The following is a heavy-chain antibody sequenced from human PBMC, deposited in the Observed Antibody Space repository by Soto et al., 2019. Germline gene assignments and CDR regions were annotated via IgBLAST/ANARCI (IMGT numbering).Heavy chain of an antibody. CDR1: GYTFTSYD. CDR3: ARAPYCSGGSCYSDSLDWFDP. CDR2: MNPNSGNT. J-gene: IGHJ5*02. V-gene: IGHV1-8*01. D-gene: IGHD2-15*01. Sequence: ASVQVSCKASGYTFTSYDINWVRQATGQGLEWMGWMNPNSGNTGYAQKFQGRVTMTRNTSISTAYMELSSLRSGDTAVYYCARAPYCSGGSCYSDSLDWFDPWGQ.